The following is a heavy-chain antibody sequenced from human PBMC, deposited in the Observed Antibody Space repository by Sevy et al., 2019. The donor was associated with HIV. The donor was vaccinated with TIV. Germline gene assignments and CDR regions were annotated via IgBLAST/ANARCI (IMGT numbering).Heavy chain of an antibody. Sequence: GGSLRLSCAASGFTFSDYYMSWIRQAPGKGLEWVSYISSSSSYTNYADSVKGRFTISRGNAKNSLYLQMNSLRAEDTAVYYCAGASSAGEYYYDSSGYHPFDYWGQGTLVTVSS. CDR2: ISSSSSYT. V-gene: IGHV3-11*06. CDR3: AGASSAGEYYYDSSGYHPFDY. J-gene: IGHJ4*02. CDR1: GFTFSDYY. D-gene: IGHD3-22*01.